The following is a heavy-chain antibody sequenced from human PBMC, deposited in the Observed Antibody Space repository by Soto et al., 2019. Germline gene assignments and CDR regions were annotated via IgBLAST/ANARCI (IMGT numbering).Heavy chain of an antibody. V-gene: IGHV4-59*01. CDR3: ARDDSSGSDY. CDR1: GGSISSYY. CDR2: IYYSGST. D-gene: IGHD3-22*01. J-gene: IGHJ4*02. Sequence: SSETLSLTCTVSGGSISSYYWSWFRQPPGKGLEWIGYIYYSGSTNYNPSLKSRVTISVDTSKNQFSLKLSSVTAADTAVYYCARDDSSGSDYWGQGTLVTVSS.